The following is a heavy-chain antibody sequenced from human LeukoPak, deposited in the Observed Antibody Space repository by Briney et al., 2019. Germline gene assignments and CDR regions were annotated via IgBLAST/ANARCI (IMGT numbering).Heavy chain of an antibody. J-gene: IGHJ6*03. CDR3: ARESALAARYYYYYMDV. Sequence: AGGSLRLSCAASGFTFDDYGMSWVRQAPGKGLEWVSGINWNGGSTGYADSVKGRFTISRDNAKNSLYLQMNSLRAEDTALYYCARESALAARYYYYYMDVWGKGTTVTVSS. V-gene: IGHV3-20*04. CDR1: GFTFDDYG. D-gene: IGHD2-15*01. CDR2: INWNGGST.